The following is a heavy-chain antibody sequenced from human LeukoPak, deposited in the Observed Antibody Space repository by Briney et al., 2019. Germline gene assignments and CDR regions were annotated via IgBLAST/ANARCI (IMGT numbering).Heavy chain of an antibody. CDR1: GFTFSSYA. J-gene: IGHJ4*02. Sequence: GGSLRLSCAASGFTFSSYAMSWVRQAPGKGLEWVSYISSSGSTIYYADSVKGRFTISRDNAKNSLYLQMNSLRAEDTAVYYCARELDYYGSGSFLYWGQGTLVTVFS. D-gene: IGHD3-10*01. V-gene: IGHV3-48*03. CDR2: ISSSGSTI. CDR3: ARELDYYGSGSFLY.